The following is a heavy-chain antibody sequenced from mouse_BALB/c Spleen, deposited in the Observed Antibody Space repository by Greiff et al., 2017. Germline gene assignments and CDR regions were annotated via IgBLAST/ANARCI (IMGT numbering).Heavy chain of an antibody. Sequence: VQLQQSGAELAKPGASVKMSCKASGYTFTSYWMHWVKQRPGQGLEWIGYINPSTGYTEYNQKFKDKATLTADKSSSTAYMQLSSLTSEDSAVYNCARYYRDDGSHYFDNWGQGTTLTVSS. CDR3: ARYYRDDGSHYFDN. CDR1: GYTFTSYW. V-gene: IGHV1-7*01. J-gene: IGHJ2*01. CDR2: INPSTGYT. D-gene: IGHD2-14*01.